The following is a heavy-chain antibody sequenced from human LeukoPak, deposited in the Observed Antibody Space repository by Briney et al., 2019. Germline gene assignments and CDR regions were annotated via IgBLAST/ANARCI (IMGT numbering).Heavy chain of an antibody. D-gene: IGHD3-16*01. V-gene: IGHV3-7*01. CDR3: ARGDWGDYVDY. CDR2: IKQDGSEK. CDR1: GFTFSSYW. Sequence: PGGSLRLSCAASGFTFSSYWMSWVRQAPGKGLEWVAHIKQDGSEKYYVDSVKGRFTISRDNAKNSLYLQMNSLRAEDTAVYYCARGDWGDYVDYGGQGTLVTVSS. J-gene: IGHJ4*02.